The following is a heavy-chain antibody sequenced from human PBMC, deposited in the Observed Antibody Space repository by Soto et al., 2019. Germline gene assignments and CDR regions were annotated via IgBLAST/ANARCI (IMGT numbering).Heavy chain of an antibody. D-gene: IGHD2-15*01. Sequence: QVQLVQSGAEVKKPGSSVKVSCKASGGTFSSYAISWVRQAPGQGLEWMGGIIPIFGTANYAQKFQGRVTITADESTSTACMEVSSLRSEDTAVYYCARDAGYCSGGSCYVFWYWGQGPLVTVSS. J-gene: IGHJ4*02. CDR3: ARDAGYCSGGSCYVFWY. CDR2: IIPIFGTA. CDR1: GGTFSSYA. V-gene: IGHV1-69*01.